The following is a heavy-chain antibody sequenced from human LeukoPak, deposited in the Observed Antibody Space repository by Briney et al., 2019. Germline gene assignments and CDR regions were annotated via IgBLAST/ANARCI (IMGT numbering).Heavy chain of an antibody. V-gene: IGHV5-51*01. CDR1: GYSFTSYW. D-gene: IGHD3-3*01. CDR2: IYPGDSDT. CDR3: ARFSSYYDFWSGYPQPDSYGMDV. J-gene: IGHJ6*02. Sequence: NAGESLKISCKGSGYSFTSYWIGWVRQMPGKGLEWMGIIYPGDSDTRYSPSFQGQVTISADKFISTAYLRWSSLKASDTAMYYCARFSSYYDFWSGYPQPDSYGMDVWGQGTTVTVSS.